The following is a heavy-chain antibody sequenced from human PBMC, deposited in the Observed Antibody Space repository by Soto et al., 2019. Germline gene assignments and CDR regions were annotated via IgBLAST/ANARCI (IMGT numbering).Heavy chain of an antibody. CDR2: ITTYNDNT. V-gene: IGHV1-18*01. CDR1: GYTFTNYG. CDR3: ARDSRYCTNGVCPDY. Sequence: QVQLVQSGAEVKKPGASVKVSCKTSGYTFTNYGISRVRQAPGQGLEWMGWITTYNDNTNYAQKLQGRVTMTTDTSTSTAYMELKSLRSDDTAVYYCARDSRYCTNGVCPDYWGQGTLVTVSS. J-gene: IGHJ4*02. D-gene: IGHD2-8*01.